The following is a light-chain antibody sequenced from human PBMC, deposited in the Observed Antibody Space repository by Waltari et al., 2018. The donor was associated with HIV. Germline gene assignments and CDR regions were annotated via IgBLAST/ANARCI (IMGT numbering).Light chain of an antibody. CDR2: EDD. CDR3: QSYYLTNLV. Sequence: NFMLTQPHSVSESPGKTVTISCTRSSGNIGSYFVSWYQRRPGSAPTTLIYEDDKIPSGFPGPFSGSIDISSTSASLTFSGLMTEYEADYFGQSYYLTNLVFVGGTKLTVL. CDR1: SGNIGSYF. J-gene: IGLJ2*01. V-gene: IGLV6-57*04.